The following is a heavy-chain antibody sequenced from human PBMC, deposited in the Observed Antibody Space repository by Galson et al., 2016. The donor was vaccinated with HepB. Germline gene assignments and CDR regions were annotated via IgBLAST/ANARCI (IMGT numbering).Heavy chain of an antibody. Sequence: SLRLSCAASGFTVGTNYLTWVRQAPGKGLEWVSVMDRGGTTHYADSVKGRFTVSRDNPKNILYLQMNSLRVEDTAVYFGAKGLGYSANWDGDFWGQGTLVTVSS. CDR2: MDRGGTT. J-gene: IGHJ4*02. D-gene: IGHD1-26*01. V-gene: IGHV3-53*01. CDR1: GFTVGTNY. CDR3: AKGLGYSANWDGDF.